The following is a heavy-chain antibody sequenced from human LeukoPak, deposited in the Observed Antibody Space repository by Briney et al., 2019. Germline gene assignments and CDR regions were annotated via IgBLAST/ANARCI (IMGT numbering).Heavy chain of an antibody. D-gene: IGHD5-18*01. V-gene: IGHV4-59*08. CDR3: ARLDLTAMVRFYAFDI. CDR1: GGSISSYY. J-gene: IGHJ3*02. CDR2: IYYSGNT. Sequence: SETLSLTCTVSGGSISSYYWSWIRQPPGRGLEGIGYIYYSGNTNYNPSLKSRVTISVDTSKNQFSLKLSSVTAADTAVYYCARLDLTAMVRFYAFDIWGQGTMVTVSS.